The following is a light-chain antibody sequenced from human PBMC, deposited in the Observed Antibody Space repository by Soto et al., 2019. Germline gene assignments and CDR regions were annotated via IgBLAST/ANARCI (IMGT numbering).Light chain of an antibody. CDR3: SSYARGSTYV. J-gene: IGLJ1*01. Sequence: SAPTQPASVSGSPGQSITISCTGTSSDVGAYNYVSWYLQYPGKAPKLLIYGVTNRPSGVSDRFSGSKSGNTASLTISGLQAEDETDYYCSSYARGSTYVFGTGTKVTVL. CDR2: GVT. CDR1: SSDVGAYNY. V-gene: IGLV2-14*01.